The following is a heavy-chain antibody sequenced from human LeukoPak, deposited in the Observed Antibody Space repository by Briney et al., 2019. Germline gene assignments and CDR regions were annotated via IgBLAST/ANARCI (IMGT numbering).Heavy chain of an antibody. Sequence: QPGGSLRLSCAASGFIFSNYWMSWVRQAPGKGLEWVANIKHDGGVKYYVDSLKGRFTISRDNAKNSVYLQMNSLRAEDTAVYYCAKTYYYGSGALGRFDYWGQGTLVTVSS. CDR3: AKTYYYGSGALGRFDY. CDR2: IKHDGGVK. CDR1: GFIFSNYW. V-gene: IGHV3-7*03. D-gene: IGHD3-10*01. J-gene: IGHJ4*02.